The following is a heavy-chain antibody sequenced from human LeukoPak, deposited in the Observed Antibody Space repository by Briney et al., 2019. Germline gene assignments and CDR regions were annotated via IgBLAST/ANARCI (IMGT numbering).Heavy chain of an antibody. CDR3: ARDGPDYGDYINFDY. V-gene: IGHV1-18*01. D-gene: IGHD4-17*01. CDR1: GYTFTSYG. J-gene: IGHJ4*02. CDR2: ISAYNGKT. Sequence: ASVKASCKASGYTFTSYGITWVRQAPGQGLEWMAWISAYNGKTNYAQRFQGRVTMTTDTSTSTAYMELRSLRSDDTAVYYCARDGPDYGDYINFDYWGQGTLVTVSS.